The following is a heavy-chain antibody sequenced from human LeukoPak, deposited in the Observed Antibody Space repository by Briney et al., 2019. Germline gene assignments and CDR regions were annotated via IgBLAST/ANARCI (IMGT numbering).Heavy chain of an antibody. CDR3: ARDRRGNAFDI. CDR1: GGSISSYY. D-gene: IGHD3-16*01. J-gene: IGHJ3*02. Sequence: PSETLFLTCTVSGGSISSYYWSWIRQPPGKGLEWIGYIYYSGSTNYNPSLKSRVTISVDTSKNQFSLKLSSVTAADTAVYYCARDRRGNAFDIWGQGTMVTVSS. CDR2: IYYSGST. V-gene: IGHV4-59*01.